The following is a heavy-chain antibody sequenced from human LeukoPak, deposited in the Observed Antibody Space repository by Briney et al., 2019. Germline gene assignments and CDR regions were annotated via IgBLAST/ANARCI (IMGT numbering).Heavy chain of an antibody. V-gene: IGHV3-30*18. CDR1: GFTFSSYG. Sequence: GGSLRLSCAASGFTFSSYGMHWVRQAPGKGLEWVAVISYDGSNKYYADSVKGRFTISRDNSKNTLYLQMNSLRAEDTAVYYCAKDQIQQWLYYWGQGTLVTVSS. D-gene: IGHD6-19*01. CDR2: ISYDGSNK. J-gene: IGHJ4*02. CDR3: AKDQIQQWLYY.